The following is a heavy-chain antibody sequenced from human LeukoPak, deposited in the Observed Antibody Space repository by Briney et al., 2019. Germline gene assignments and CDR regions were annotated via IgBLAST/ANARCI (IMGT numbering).Heavy chain of an antibody. V-gene: IGHV3-7*01. CDR2: IKQDGSEK. D-gene: IGHD6-13*01. CDR1: GFTFSTYG. Sequence: PGGSLRLSCAASGFTFSTYGMHWVRQAPGKGLEWVANIKQDGSEKYYVDSVKGRFTISRDNAKNSLYLQMNSLRAEDTAVYYCARDVEYSSSWDMSIHFDYWGQGTLVTVSS. CDR3: ARDVEYSSSWDMSIHFDY. J-gene: IGHJ4*02.